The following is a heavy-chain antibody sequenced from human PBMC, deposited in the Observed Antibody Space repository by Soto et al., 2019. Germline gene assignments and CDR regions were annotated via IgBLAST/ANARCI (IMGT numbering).Heavy chain of an antibody. CDR3: ARGGYYFYMDV. D-gene: IGHD1-26*01. CDR2: IHHSGST. CDR1: GGSISISNW. Sequence: SETLSLTSAVSGGSISISNWWSWVRQTPGKGLEWIGQIHHSGSTNYSPSLTSRVTISVDKSKNQFSLKMNSVTAADTAVYYCARGGYYFYMDVWGKGTTVTVSS. V-gene: IGHV4-4*02. J-gene: IGHJ6*03.